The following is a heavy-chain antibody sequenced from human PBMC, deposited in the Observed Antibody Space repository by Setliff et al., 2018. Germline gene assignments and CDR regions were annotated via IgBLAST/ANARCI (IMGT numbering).Heavy chain of an antibody. D-gene: IGHD6-13*01. Sequence: PGESLKISCKGPGYNFTSYWIGWVRQMPGKGLEGMGIIYLGDSETRYSPSFQGQVTISADKSINTAYLQWSSLKASDSAMYYCARLRIAAAATNYFDYWGQGTLVTVSS. V-gene: IGHV5-51*01. J-gene: IGHJ4*02. CDR1: GYNFTSYW. CDR3: ARLRIAAAATNYFDY. CDR2: IYLGDSET.